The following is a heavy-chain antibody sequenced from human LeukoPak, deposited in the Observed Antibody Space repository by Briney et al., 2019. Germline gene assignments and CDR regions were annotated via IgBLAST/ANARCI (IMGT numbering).Heavy chain of an antibody. J-gene: IGHJ5*02. D-gene: IGHD3-9*01. V-gene: IGHV4-61*02. CDR1: GGSISSSSYY. CDR2: IYTSGST. CDR3: ARGCYDILTGSDGWFDP. Sequence: PSETLSLTCTVSGGSISSSSYYWSWIRQPAGKGLEWIGRIYTSGSTNYNPSLKSRVTISVDTSKNQFSLKLSSVTAADTAVYYCARGCYDILTGSDGWFDPWGQGTLVTVSS.